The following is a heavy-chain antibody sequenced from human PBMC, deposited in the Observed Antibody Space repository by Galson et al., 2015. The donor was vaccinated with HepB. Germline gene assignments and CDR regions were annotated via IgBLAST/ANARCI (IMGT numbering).Heavy chain of an antibody. CDR1: GGSISSYY. D-gene: IGHD1-26*01. J-gene: IGHJ5*02. V-gene: IGHV4-59*01. CDR2: IYYNGST. Sequence: ETLSLTCIVSGGSISSYYWSWIRQPPGKGLEWIGYIYYNGSTNYNPSLRSRVTMSVDTSKNQFSLNLSPVTAADTAVYYCARGGSYVWFDPWGQGTLVTVSS. CDR3: ARGGSYVWFDP.